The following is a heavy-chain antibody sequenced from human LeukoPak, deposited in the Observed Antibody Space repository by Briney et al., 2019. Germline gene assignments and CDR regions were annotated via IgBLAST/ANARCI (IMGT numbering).Heavy chain of an antibody. CDR1: GYTFTSYD. Sequence: ASVKVSCKASGYTFTSYDINWVRQATGQGLEWMGWMNPNSGNTGYAQKFQGRVTMTEDTSTDTAYMELSSLRSEDTAVYYCATTPGIWSGYYTGTPSGLDWGQGTLVTVSS. D-gene: IGHD3-3*01. CDR2: MNPNSGNT. V-gene: IGHV1-8*01. CDR3: ATTPGIWSGYYTGTPSGLD. J-gene: IGHJ4*02.